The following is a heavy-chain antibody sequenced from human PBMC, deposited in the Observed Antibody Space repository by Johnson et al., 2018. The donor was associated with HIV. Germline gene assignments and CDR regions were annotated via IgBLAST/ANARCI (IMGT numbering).Heavy chain of an antibody. Sequence: VQLVESGGGVVRPGGSLRLSCAASGFTFSDYFMTWIRQAPGKGLEWVANIKQAGSEKYYVDSVKGRFTISRDNAKNSLYLQMNNLRPEDTALYYCARAPSVGADDAFDIWGQGTMVTVSS. CDR3: ARAPSVGADDAFDI. V-gene: IGHV3-7*04. J-gene: IGHJ3*02. CDR1: GFTFSDYF. CDR2: IKQAGSEK. D-gene: IGHD1-26*01.